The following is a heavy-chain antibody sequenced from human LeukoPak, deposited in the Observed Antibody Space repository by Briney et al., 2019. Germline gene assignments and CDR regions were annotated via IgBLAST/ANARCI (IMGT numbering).Heavy chain of an antibody. D-gene: IGHD3-10*01. CDR3: ARGAPYGSGSYYPGDY. V-gene: IGHV3-74*01. CDR2: INSDGSST. J-gene: IGHJ4*02. Sequence: GGSLRLSCAASGFTFSSHWMHWVRQAPGKRLVWVSRINSDGSSTSYADSVKGRFTISRDNAKDTLYLQMNSLRAEDTAVYYCARGAPYGSGSYYPGDYWGRGTLVTVSS. CDR1: GFTFSSHW.